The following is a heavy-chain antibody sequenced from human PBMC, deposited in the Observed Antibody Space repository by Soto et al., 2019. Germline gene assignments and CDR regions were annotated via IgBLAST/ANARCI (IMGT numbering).Heavy chain of an antibody. D-gene: IGHD4-4*01. V-gene: IGHV1-3*01. J-gene: IGHJ4*02. CDR3: ARELQGLYYFDY. Sequence: ASVKVSCKASEYTFTSYAMHWVRQAPGQSLEWMGWINAGNGNTKYSQKFQGRVTITRDTSASTAYMELSSLRSEDAAVYYCARELQGLYYFDYWGLGTLVTVSS. CDR2: INAGNGNT. CDR1: EYTFTSYA.